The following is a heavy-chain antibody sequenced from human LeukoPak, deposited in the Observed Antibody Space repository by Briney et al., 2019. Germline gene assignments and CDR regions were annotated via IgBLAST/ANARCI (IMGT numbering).Heavy chain of an antibody. V-gene: IGHV4-61*02. D-gene: IGHD2-2*01. Sequence: SETLSLTCTVSGGSISSGSYYWSWIRQPAGKGLEWIGRIYTSGSTNHNPSLKSRVTISVDTSKNQFSLKLSSVTAADTALYYCARDSLLPSAMGYYYMDVWRKGTTVTVSS. CDR2: IYTSGST. CDR1: GGSISSGSYY. CDR3: ARDSLLPSAMGYYYMDV. J-gene: IGHJ6*03.